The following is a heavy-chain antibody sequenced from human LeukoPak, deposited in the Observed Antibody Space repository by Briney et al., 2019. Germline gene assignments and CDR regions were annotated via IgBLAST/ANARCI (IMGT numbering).Heavy chain of an antibody. D-gene: IGHD2-15*01. Sequence: ASVKVSCKASGYTFTGYFIHWVRQAPGQGLEWMGWINPNTGGTSYAQKFQGRVTMTRDTSISTASMELSRLRYDDTAVYYCARDLLSCSGGRCDSDYWGQGTLVTVSS. V-gene: IGHV1-2*02. CDR3: ARDLLSCSGGRCDSDY. CDR1: GYTFTGYF. J-gene: IGHJ4*02. CDR2: INPNTGGT.